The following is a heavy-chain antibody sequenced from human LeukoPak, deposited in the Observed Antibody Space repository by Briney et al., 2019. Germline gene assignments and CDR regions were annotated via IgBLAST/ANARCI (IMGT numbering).Heavy chain of an antibody. CDR2: IYYSGST. D-gene: IGHD3-22*01. CDR1: GGSISSGGYY. J-gene: IGHJ3*02. V-gene: IGHV4-31*03. Sequence: SETLSLTCTVSGGSISSGGYYWSWIRQHPGTGLEWIGYIYYSGSTYYNPSLKSRVTISVDTSKNQFSLKLSSVTAADTAVYYCARDQDSSGGPDAFDIWGQGTMVTVSS. CDR3: ARDQDSSGGPDAFDI.